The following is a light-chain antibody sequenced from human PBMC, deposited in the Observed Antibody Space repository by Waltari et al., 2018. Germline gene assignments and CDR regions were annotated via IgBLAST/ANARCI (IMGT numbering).Light chain of an antibody. CDR2: AAS. CDR1: QTISRY. CDR3: QESYSFSRT. Sequence: DIQMTQSPSSLSASVGDRVTITCRASQTISRYLNWYQQKPGKAPNRMIYAASSLKSGVPSRFSGSGSGRDFTLTITSLQPEDFATYYCQESYSFSRTFGQGTKVEIK. V-gene: IGKV1-39*01. J-gene: IGKJ1*01.